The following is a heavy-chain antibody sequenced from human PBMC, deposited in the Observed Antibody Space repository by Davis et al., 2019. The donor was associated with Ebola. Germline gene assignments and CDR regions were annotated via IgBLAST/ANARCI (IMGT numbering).Heavy chain of an antibody. CDR3: ARDKGFNTFDY. Sequence: GESLKISCAASGFTFSKSWMVWVRQAPGKGLEWLASIKEDGSDKYYLDSVRGRFTISKDNAKNSLYLQMNGLRDEDTAVYYCARDKGFNTFDYWGQGTLVPVSS. D-gene: IGHD2/OR15-2a*01. V-gene: IGHV3-7*01. J-gene: IGHJ4*01. CDR2: IKEDGSDK. CDR1: GFTFSKSW.